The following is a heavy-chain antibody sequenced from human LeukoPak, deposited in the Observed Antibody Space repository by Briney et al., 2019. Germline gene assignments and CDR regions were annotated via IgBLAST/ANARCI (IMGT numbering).Heavy chain of an antibody. D-gene: IGHD3-9*01. V-gene: IGHV1-18*01. J-gene: IGHJ3*02. CDR1: GYTFTSYD. CDR3: ARDWRLDPHDAFDI. Sequence: ASVKVSCKASGYTFTSYDIHWVRQAAGHGLEWMGWISAYSGNTNYAQNFQGRVTMTRDTSTSTAYMELMSLRSDDTAVYYCARDWRLDPHDAFDIWGQGTMVTVSS. CDR2: ISAYSGNT.